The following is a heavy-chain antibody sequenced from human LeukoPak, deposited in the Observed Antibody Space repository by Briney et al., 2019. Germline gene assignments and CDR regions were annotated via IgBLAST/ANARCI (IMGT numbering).Heavy chain of an antibody. Sequence: SVKVSCKASGGTFSSYAISWVRQAPGQGLEWMGGIIPIFGTANYAQKFQGRVTITTDESTSTAYMELSSLRSEDTAVYYCASSRRANIAVAPFDYWGQGTLVTVSS. V-gene: IGHV1-69*05. CDR3: ASSRRANIAVAPFDY. J-gene: IGHJ4*02. D-gene: IGHD6-19*01. CDR1: GGTFSSYA. CDR2: IIPIFGTA.